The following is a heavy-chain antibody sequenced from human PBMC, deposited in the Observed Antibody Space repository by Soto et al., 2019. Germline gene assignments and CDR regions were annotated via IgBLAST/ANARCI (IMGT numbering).Heavy chain of an antibody. V-gene: IGHV3-30*18. CDR2: ISYDGSNK. CDR1: GFTFSSYG. D-gene: IGHD2-15*01. Sequence: QVQLVESGGGVVQPGRSLRLSCAASGFTFSSYGMHWVRQAPGKGLEWVAVISYDGSNKYYADSVKGRFTISRDNSKNTLYLQMNSLRAEDTAVYYCAKPMLPAQLSYGMDVWGQGTTVTVSS. J-gene: IGHJ6*02. CDR3: AKPMLPAQLSYGMDV.